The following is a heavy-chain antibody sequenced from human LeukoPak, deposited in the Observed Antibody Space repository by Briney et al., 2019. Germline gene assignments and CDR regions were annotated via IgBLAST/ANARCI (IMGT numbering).Heavy chain of an antibody. CDR1: GFTFSSYA. CDR3: ARDRRDGYNYFDY. V-gene: IGHV3-30*04. J-gene: IGHJ4*02. CDR2: ISYDGSNK. D-gene: IGHD5-24*01. Sequence: GGSLRLSCAASGFTFSSYAMHWVRQAPGKGLEWVAVISYDGSNKYYADSVKGRFTISRDNSKNTLYLQMNSLRAEDTAVYYCARDRRDGYNYFDYWGQGTLVTVSS.